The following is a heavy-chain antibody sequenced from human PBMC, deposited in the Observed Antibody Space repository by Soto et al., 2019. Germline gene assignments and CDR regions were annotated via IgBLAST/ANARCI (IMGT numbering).Heavy chain of an antibody. CDR3: ARTYSSSWSPFDY. J-gene: IGHJ4*02. CDR2: IYHSGST. V-gene: IGHV4-30-2*01. Sequence: SETLSLTCAVSGGSISSGGYSWSWIRQPPGKGLEWIGYIYHSGSTYYNPSLKSRVTISVDTSKNQFSLKLSSVTAADTAVYYCARTYSSSWSPFDYWGQGTLVTAPQ. CDR1: GGSISSGGYS. D-gene: IGHD6-13*01.